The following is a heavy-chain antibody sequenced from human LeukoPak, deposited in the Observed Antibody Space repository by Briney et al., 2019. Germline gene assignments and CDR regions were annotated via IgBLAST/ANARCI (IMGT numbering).Heavy chain of an antibody. CDR2: ISSSSSYI. V-gene: IGHV3-21*01. CDR3: ARDGVVGATTSGFDY. Sequence: PGGSLRLSCAASGFTFSSYSMNWVRQAPGKGLEWVSSISSSSSYIYYADSVKGRFTISRDNAKNSLYLQMNSLRAEDTAVYYCARDGVVGATTSGFDYWGQGTLVTVSS. CDR1: GFTFSSYS. J-gene: IGHJ4*02. D-gene: IGHD1-26*01.